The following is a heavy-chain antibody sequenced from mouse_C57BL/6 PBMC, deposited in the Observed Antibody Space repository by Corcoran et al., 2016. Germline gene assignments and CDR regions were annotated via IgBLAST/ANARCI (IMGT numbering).Heavy chain of an antibody. CDR1: GYTFTDYY. CDR2: IYPGSGNT. CDR3: ARYPTSLWYFDY. Sequence: QVQLKQSGAELVRPGASVKLSCKASGYTFTDYYINWVKQRPGQGLEWIARIYPGSGNTYYSEKFKGKATLTAEKSSSTAYMQLSSLTSEDSAVYFCARYPTSLWYFDYWGQGTTLTVSS. V-gene: IGHV1-76*01. D-gene: IGHD1-1*02. J-gene: IGHJ2*01.